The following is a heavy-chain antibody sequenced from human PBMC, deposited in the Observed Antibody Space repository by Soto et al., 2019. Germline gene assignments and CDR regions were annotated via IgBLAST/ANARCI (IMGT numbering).Heavy chain of an antibody. Sequence: QVQLQQWGAGLLKPSETLSLTCAVYGGSFSGYYWRWIRQPPGKGLEWIGEINHSGSTNYNPSLKSRVTISVDTSKNQFSLKLSSVTAADTAVYYCATDYGDYFEYFQHWGQGTLVTVSS. CDR2: INHSGST. D-gene: IGHD4-17*01. CDR1: GGSFSGYY. V-gene: IGHV4-34*01. CDR3: ATDYGDYFEYFQH. J-gene: IGHJ1*01.